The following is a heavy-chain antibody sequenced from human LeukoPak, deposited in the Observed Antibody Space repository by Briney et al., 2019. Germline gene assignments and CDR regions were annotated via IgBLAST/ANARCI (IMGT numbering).Heavy chain of an antibody. CDR3: ARARTTSSYGSGSYTPDY. V-gene: IGHV3-30-3*01. D-gene: IGHD3-10*01. Sequence: QTGGSLRLSCAASGFTFSSYAMHWVRQAPGKGLEWVAVISYDGSNKYYADSVKGRFTISRDNSKNTLYLQMNSLRAEDTAVYYCARARTTSSYGSGSYTPDYWGQGTLVTVSS. J-gene: IGHJ4*02. CDR1: GFTFSSYA. CDR2: ISYDGSNK.